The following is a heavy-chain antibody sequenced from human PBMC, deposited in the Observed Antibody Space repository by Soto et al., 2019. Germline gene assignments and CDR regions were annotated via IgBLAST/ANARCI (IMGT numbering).Heavy chain of an antibody. CDR2: ISYDGSNK. CDR3: AKSTPTWQQLVPMPDY. J-gene: IGHJ4*02. Sequence: QVQLVESGGGVVQPGRSQRLSCAASGFTFSSYGMHWVRQAPGKGLEWVAVISYDGSNKYYADSVKGRFTISRDNSKNTLYLQMNSLRAEDTAVYYCAKSTPTWQQLVPMPDYWGQGTLVTVSS. V-gene: IGHV3-30*18. CDR1: GFTFSSYG. D-gene: IGHD6-13*01.